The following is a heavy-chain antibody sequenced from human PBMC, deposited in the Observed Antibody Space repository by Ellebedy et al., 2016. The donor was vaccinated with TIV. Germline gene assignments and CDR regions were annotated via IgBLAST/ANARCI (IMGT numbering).Heavy chain of an antibody. CDR3: VRGFQ. J-gene: IGHJ4*02. Sequence: GGSLRLSCEASGFTFSNFWMHWVRQVPGKGLMWVARIKSDGSGTTYANSVEGRFTISRDNAKNTLYLQMNSLGAEDTALYYCVRGFQWGQGTLVTVSS. CDR2: IKSDGSGT. V-gene: IGHV3-74*01. CDR1: GFTFSNFW.